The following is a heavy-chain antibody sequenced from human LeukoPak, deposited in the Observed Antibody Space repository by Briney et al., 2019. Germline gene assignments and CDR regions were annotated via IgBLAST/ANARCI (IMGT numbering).Heavy chain of an antibody. D-gene: IGHD2-2*01. CDR3: VRLGSTSPGNWYKLFDQ. V-gene: IGHV1-69*13. J-gene: IGHJ4*02. Sequence: SVKVSCKASGGTFSSYAISWVRQAPGQGLEWMGGIIPIFGTADYAQKFQGRVTITADESTSTAYMELNSLRVEDTALYYCVRLGSTSPGNWYKLFDQWGQGSLVTVSS. CDR1: GGTFSSYA. CDR2: IIPIFGTA.